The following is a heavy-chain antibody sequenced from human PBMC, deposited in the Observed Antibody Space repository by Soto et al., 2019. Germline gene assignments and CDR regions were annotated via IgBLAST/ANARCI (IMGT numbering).Heavy chain of an antibody. D-gene: IGHD2-21*01. J-gene: IGHJ2*01. Sequence: KTXESLTLSCAVSGASINSYYWSWIRQPSGKGLEWIGRIYTSGSTNYNPSLKSRVTMSVDTSKNQFFLKLSSVTAADTAVYYCASLYRPSRVVGVNRHWYFDLWGRGTLVTVSS. CDR3: ASLYRPSRVVGVNRHWYFDL. CDR2: IYTSGST. V-gene: IGHV4-4*07. CDR1: GASINSYY.